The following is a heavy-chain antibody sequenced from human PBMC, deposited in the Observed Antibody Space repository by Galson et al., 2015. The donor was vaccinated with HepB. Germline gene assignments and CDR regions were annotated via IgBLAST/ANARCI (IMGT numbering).Heavy chain of an antibody. J-gene: IGHJ5*02. CDR1: GFTLSSYS. CDR3: ARGSLLWFGEFDP. CDR2: ISSSSSYI. Sequence: SLRLSCAASGFTLSSYSMNWVRQAPGKGLEWVSSISSSSSYIYYADSVKGRFTISRDNAKNSLYLQMNSLRAEDTAVYYCARGSLLWFGEFDPWGQGTLVTVSS. D-gene: IGHD3-10*01. V-gene: IGHV3-21*01.